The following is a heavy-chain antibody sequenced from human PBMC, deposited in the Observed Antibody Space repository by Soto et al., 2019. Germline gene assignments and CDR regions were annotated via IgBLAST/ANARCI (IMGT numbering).Heavy chain of an antibody. CDR1: GYSFSNYN. CDR2: ISGYNGNT. Sequence: GASVKVSCESSGYSFSNYNFCWVRQAPGQGLEWLGWISGYNGNTNYAQKLQGRVTMTTDSFTSTAYMELRSLRSDDTAVYYCARDKVWGGFDIWGQGTMVTVSS. J-gene: IGHJ3*02. V-gene: IGHV1-18*01. D-gene: IGHD3-16*01. CDR3: ARDKVWGGFDI.